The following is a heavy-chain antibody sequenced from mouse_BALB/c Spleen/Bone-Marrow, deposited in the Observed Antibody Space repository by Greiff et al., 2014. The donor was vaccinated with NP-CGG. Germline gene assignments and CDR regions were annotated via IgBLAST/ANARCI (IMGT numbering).Heavy chain of an antibody. CDR3: SRGRRDALDY. J-gene: IGHJ4*01. CDR1: GYTFTSYY. Sequence: QVQLQQPGAELVKPGALVKLSCKASGYTFTSYYMYWVKQRPGQGLEWFGEINPSNGGTNFNEKFKNKATLTVDKSSSTAYMQLSSLTSEDSAVYYCSRGRRDALDYWGQGTSVTVSS. CDR2: INPSNGGT. V-gene: IGHV1S16*01.